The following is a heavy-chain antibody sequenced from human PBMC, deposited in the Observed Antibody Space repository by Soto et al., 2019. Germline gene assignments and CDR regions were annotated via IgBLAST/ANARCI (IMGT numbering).Heavy chain of an antibody. Sequence: VGSLRLSCAASGFTFSSYSMSWVRQAPGKGLEWVSAISGRGGSTYYADSVKGRFTISRDNSKNTLYLQMNSLTAEDTAVYYCAKGGARGLGFLGWDNRHYYGMDVWGQGTTVTVSS. CDR1: GFTFSSYS. V-gene: IGHV3-23*01. J-gene: IGHJ6*02. CDR3: AKGGARGLGFLGWDNRHYYGMDV. CDR2: ISGRGGST. D-gene: IGHD3-3*01.